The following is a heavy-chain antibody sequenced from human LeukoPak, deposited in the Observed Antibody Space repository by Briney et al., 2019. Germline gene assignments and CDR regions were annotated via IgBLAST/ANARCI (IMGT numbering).Heavy chain of an antibody. CDR2: IIPIFGTA. CDR1: GATFSSYA. Sequence: SVNVSCTASGATFSSYAISWVRQAPGQGLEWMGGIIPIFGTANYAQKFQGRVTITTAESTSTAYMEPSSLRSEDTAVYYCARESLLWFGESGEYYFDYWGQGTLVTVSS. D-gene: IGHD3-10*01. V-gene: IGHV1-69*05. J-gene: IGHJ4*02. CDR3: ARESLLWFGESGEYYFDY.